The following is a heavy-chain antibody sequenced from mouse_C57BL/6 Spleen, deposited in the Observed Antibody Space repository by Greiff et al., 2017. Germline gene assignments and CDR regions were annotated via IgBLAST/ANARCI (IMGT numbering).Heavy chain of an antibody. CDR3: ARGRDYYAMDY. J-gene: IGHJ4*01. CDR1: GYAFSSYW. Sequence: VQLQESGAELVKPGASVKISCKASGYAFSSYWMNWVKQRPGKGLEWIGQIYPGDGDTNYNGKFKGKATLTADKSSSTAYMQLSSLTSEDSAVYFCARGRDYYAMDYWGQGTSVTVSS. V-gene: IGHV1-80*01. CDR2: IYPGDGDT.